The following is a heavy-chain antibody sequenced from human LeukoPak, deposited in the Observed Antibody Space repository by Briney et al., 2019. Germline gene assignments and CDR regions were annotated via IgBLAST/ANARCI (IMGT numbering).Heavy chain of an antibody. J-gene: IGHJ4*02. CDR2: ISRNGGST. CDR3: VKDLRSDFMGVLSRYLSY. D-gene: IGHD2/OR15-2a*01. V-gene: IGHV3-64D*09. CDR1: GFTFGSFA. Sequence: GSLRLSYSVSGFTFGSFAVHCVQQSLGKGLEYVESISRNGGSTYYADSVKGRFTISRDNSKNTLYLQMSSLRAEDTAVYLCVKDLRSDFMGVLSRYLSYWGQGTLVTVSS.